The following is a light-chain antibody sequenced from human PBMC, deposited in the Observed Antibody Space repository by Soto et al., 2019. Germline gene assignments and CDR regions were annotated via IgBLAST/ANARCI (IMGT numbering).Light chain of an antibody. CDR1: RSVSTF. J-gene: IGKJ1*01. V-gene: IGKV3-11*01. Sequence: IVLTQSPATLSLSPWERATLSCRASRSVSTFLAWYQHKPGQAPRLLVYDVSNRAAGIPARFSGSGSGTDFTLSISSLEPEDFAVYYCQQGGNWPPRTFGQGTKVDIK. CDR3: QQGGNWPPRT. CDR2: DVS.